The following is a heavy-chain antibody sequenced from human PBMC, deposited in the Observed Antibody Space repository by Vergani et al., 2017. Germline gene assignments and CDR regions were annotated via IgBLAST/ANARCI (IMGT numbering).Heavy chain of an antibody. V-gene: IGHV5-51*01. Sequence: EVQLVQSGAEVKKPGESLKISCKGSGYRFTSYWIGWVRQMPGKGLEWMGSIYPGDSDTKYSPSFQGQVTISADKSSSTAYLQWSSLKVSDTAMYYCARQGQLWLRVDYFDYWGQGTLVTVSS. CDR3: ARQGQLWLRVDYFDY. CDR1: GYRFTSYW. J-gene: IGHJ4*02. D-gene: IGHD5-18*01. CDR2: IYPGDSDT.